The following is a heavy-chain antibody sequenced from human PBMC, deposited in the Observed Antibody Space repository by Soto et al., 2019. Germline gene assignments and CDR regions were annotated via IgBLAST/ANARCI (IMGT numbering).Heavy chain of an antibody. CDR1: GFTFSSYA. D-gene: IGHD2-2*01. CDR3: ANELVVPADDYYYYYYMDV. CDR2: ISGSGGST. J-gene: IGHJ6*03. Sequence: GGSLRLSCAASGFTFSSYAMSWVRQAPGKGLEWVSAISGSGGSTYYADSVKGRFTISRDNSKNTLYLQMNSLRAEDTAVYYCANELVVPADDYYYYYYMDVWGKGTTVTVSS. V-gene: IGHV3-23*01.